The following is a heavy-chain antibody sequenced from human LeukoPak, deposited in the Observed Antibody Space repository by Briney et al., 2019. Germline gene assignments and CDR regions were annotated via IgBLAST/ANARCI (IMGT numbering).Heavy chain of an antibody. V-gene: IGHV4-61*02. CDR3: AKSSHYSNYVFGY. J-gene: IGHJ4*02. CDR2: IDTSGST. Sequence: SETLSLTCIVSGGSISGGSYYWSWIRQPAGKGLEWIGRIDTSGSTNYNPSLKSRVTISVDASKNHLSLRLTSVTAADTAVYYCAKSSHYSNYVFGYWGLGTLVTVSS. CDR1: GGSISGGSYY. D-gene: IGHD4-11*01.